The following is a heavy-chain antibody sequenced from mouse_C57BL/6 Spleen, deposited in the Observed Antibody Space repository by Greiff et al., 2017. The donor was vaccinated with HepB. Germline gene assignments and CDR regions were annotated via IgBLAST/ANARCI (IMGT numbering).Heavy chain of an antibody. D-gene: IGHD4-1*01. CDR1: GYTFTDYE. V-gene: IGHV1-15*01. CDR2: IDPETGGT. CDR3: TRSGTWYFDV. J-gene: IGHJ1*03. Sequence: QVHVKQSGAELVRPGASVTLSCKASGYTFTDYEMHWVKQTPVHGLEWIGAIDPETGGTAYNQKFKGKAILTADKSSSTAYMELRSLTSEDSAVYYCTRSGTWYFDVWGTGTTVTVSS.